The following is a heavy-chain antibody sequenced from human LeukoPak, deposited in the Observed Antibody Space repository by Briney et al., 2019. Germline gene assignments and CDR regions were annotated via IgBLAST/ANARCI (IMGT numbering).Heavy chain of an antibody. V-gene: IGHV3-21*01. J-gene: IGHJ4*02. CDR1: GFTFSSYN. Sequence: GGSLRLSCAASGFTFSSYNMNWVRQAPGKGLEWVSSITSSSSYIYYADSVKGRFTISRDNAKNSLYLQMNSLRAEDTAVYYCARDERTPVTLMYYWGQGTLVTVSS. CDR2: ITSSSSYI. D-gene: IGHD4-11*01. CDR3: ARDERTPVTLMYY.